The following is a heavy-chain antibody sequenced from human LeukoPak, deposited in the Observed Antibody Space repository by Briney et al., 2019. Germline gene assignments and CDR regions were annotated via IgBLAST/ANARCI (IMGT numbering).Heavy chain of an antibody. V-gene: IGHV1-8*01. CDR3: ARGIWFGELDYMDV. Sequence: ASVKVSCKASGYTFTSYDINWVRQATGQGLEWMGWMNPNSDNTGYAQKFQGRVTMTRNTSISTAYMELSSLRSEDTAVYYCARGIWFGELDYMDVWGKGTTVTISS. CDR1: GYTFTSYD. D-gene: IGHD3-10*01. CDR2: MNPNSDNT. J-gene: IGHJ6*03.